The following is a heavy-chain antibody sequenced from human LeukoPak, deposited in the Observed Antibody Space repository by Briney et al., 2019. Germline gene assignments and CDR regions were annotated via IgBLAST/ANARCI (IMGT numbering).Heavy chain of an antibody. J-gene: IGHJ4*02. V-gene: IGHV3-30*02. Sequence: PGGSLRLSCATSAFTFRSYGMHWVRQAPDKGLEWVAFIRYDGSNKYYADSVKGRFTISRDNSKNTLYLQMNSLRAEDTAVYYCARVFHLIDHWGQGALVTVSS. CDR2: IRYDGSNK. CDR1: AFTFRSYG. CDR3: ARVFHLIDH.